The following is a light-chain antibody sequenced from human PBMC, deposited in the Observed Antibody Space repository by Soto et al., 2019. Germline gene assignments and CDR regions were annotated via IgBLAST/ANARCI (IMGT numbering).Light chain of an antibody. CDR1: SGSVSTSHY. CDR3: VLFMGSATNWV. J-gene: IGLJ3*02. V-gene: IGLV8-61*01. CDR2: FTN. Sequence: QAVVTQEPSFSVSPGGTVTLTCGLRSGSVSTSHYTSWYQQTPGQAPRSLIYFTNTRSSGVPDRFSGSILGNKAALTITGAQADDESVYYCVLFMGSATNWVFGGGTTLTVL.